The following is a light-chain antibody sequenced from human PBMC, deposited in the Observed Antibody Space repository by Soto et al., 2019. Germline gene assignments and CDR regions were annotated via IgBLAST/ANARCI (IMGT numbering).Light chain of an antibody. J-gene: IGLJ3*02. Sequence: SYELTQPLSVSVALGQTARINCGGNNIGSKNVHWYQQKPGQAPVLVIYRDSNRPSGIPERFSGSNSGNTATLTISRAQAGDEADYYCQVWDSSTARVFGGGTTLTVL. CDR1: NIGSKN. CDR3: QVWDSSTARV. V-gene: IGLV3-9*01. CDR2: RDS.